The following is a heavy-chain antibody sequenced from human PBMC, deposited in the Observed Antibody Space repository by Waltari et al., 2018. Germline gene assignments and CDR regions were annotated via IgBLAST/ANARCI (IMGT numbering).Heavy chain of an antibody. V-gene: IGHV1-69-2*01. CDR2: LDPEDGQA. D-gene: IGHD3-10*01. CDR3: AAALGGGISASRPFHF. J-gene: IGHJ3*01. CDR1: GDTFPDNY. Sequence: EVQLLQSGAEVKKPGTPVNISCKFSGDTFPDNYIHWIQQAPGKGLQWMGLLDPEDGQAVYAEKFQGRVTMTADTSIHTAYMELTSLTSEDTAFYYCAAALGGGISASRPFHFWGQGTMITVSS.